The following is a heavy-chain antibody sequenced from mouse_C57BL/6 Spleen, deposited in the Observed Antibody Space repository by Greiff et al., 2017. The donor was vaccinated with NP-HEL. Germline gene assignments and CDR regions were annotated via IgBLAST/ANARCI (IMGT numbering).Heavy chain of an antibody. J-gene: IGHJ4*01. CDR1: GFSLTSYA. CDR2: IWTGGGT. CDR3: ARNRDGNYPYYYAMDY. Sequence: VKLMESGPGLVAPSQRLSITCTVSGFSLTSYAISWVRQPPGKGLEWLGVIWTGGGTNYNSALKSRLSISKDNSKSQVFLKMNSLQTDDTARYYCARNRDGNYPYYYAMDYWGQGTSVTVSS. V-gene: IGHV2-9-1*01. D-gene: IGHD2-1*01.